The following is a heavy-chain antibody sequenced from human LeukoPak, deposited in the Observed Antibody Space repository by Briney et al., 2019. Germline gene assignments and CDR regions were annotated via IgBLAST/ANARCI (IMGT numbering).Heavy chain of an antibody. CDR1: GYTFTGYY. J-gene: IGHJ4*02. V-gene: IGHV1-2*02. CDR2: INPNSAGT. CDR3: ARNKEGKSLDY. Sequence: ASVKVSCKASGYTFTGYYVHWVRQAPGQGLEWMGWINPNSAGTNYAQKFRGRVTMTRDTSISTAYMELSRLRFDDTAVYYCARNKEGKSLDYWGQGTLVTVSS.